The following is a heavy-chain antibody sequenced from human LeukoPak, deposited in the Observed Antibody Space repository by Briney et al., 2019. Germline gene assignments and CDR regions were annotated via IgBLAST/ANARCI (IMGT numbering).Heavy chain of an antibody. D-gene: IGHD4-17*01. CDR2: IYYSGST. CDR3: ARTDNYGEQDY. J-gene: IGHJ4*02. V-gene: IGHV4-59*01. Sequence: PSETLSLTCTVSGGPISSYYWSWIRQPPGKGLEWIGYIYYSGSTIYNPSLKSRVTISVDTSKNQFSLELSSVTAADTAVYYCARTDNYGEQDYWGQGTLVTVSS. CDR1: GGPISSYY.